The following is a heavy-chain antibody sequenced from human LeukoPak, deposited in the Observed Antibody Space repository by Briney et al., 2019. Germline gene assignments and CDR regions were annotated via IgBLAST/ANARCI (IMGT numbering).Heavy chain of an antibody. V-gene: IGHV1-18*01. D-gene: IGHD4-17*01. CDR2: ISAYNGNT. J-gene: IGHJ5*02. CDR3: ARFDYGDYVEDL. CDR1: GYTFTGYG. Sequence: EASVKVSCKASGYTFTGYGISWVRQAPGQRLEWMGWISAYNGNTNYAQKLQGRVTMTTDTSTSTAYMELRSLRSDDTALYYCARFDYGDYVEDLWGQGTLVTVSS.